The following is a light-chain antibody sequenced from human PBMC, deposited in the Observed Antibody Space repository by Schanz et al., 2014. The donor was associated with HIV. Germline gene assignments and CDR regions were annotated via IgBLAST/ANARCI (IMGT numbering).Light chain of an antibody. CDR1: QSVSSSY. J-gene: IGKJ4*01. Sequence: EIVLTQSPGTLSLSPGERGTLSCRASQSVSSSYIGWYQQKPGQAPSLLISGASSRATGIPDRFSGSDSGTDFTLTISRVEPEDYAVYYCHQYGDSRGSFGGGTKVEIK. V-gene: IGKV3-20*01. CDR3: HQYGDSRGS. CDR2: GAS.